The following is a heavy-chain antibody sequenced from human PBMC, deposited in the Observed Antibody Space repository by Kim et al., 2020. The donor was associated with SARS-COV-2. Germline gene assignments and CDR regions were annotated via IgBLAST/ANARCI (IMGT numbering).Heavy chain of an antibody. Sequence: GGSLRLSCATSGFTLSDHSMDWVRRAPGKGLEWVARSRNKANSYTTDYAASVKGRFSISRDDSKNSLDLQMNSLKTEDTAMYYCVKSHDSGFAFFKHWGHGTLVTVSP. CDR1: GFTLSDHS. CDR2: SRNKANSYTT. J-gene: IGHJ4*01. D-gene: IGHD3-22*01. V-gene: IGHV3-72*01. CDR3: VKSHDSGFAFFKH.